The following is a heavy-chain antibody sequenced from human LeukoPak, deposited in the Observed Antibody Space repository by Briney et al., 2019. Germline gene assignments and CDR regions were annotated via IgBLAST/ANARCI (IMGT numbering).Heavy chain of an antibody. CDR2: ISDTGGRT. CDR3: AKRGVVIRVVLVGFHKEAYYFDS. CDR1: GITLSNYG. V-gene: IGHV3-23*01. J-gene: IGHJ4*02. Sequence: GGSLRLSCAVSGITLSNYGMTWVRQAPGKGLEWVAGISDTGGRTNYADSVKGRFTISRDNPKNTLYLQMNSLRAEDTAVYFCAKRGVVIRVVLVGFHKEAYYFDSWGQGALVTVSS. D-gene: IGHD3-10*01.